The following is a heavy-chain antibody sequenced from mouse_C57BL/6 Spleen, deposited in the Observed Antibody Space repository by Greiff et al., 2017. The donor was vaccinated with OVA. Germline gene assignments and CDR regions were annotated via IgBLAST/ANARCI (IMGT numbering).Heavy chain of an antibody. J-gene: IGHJ4*01. CDR3: TRTGYYAMDY. Sequence: VQLQASWAELVRPGASVTLSCTASGYTFTDYEMHWVKQTPVHGLEWIGAIDPETGGTAYNQKFKGKAILTADKSSSTAYMELRSLTSEDSAVYYCTRTGYYAMDYWGQGTSVTVSS. V-gene: IGHV1-15*01. CDR1: GYTFTDYE. CDR2: IDPETGGT.